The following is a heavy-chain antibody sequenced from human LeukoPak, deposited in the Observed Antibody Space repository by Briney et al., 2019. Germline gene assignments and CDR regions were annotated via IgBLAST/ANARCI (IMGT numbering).Heavy chain of an antibody. Sequence: ASVKVSCKASGYTFTSYYMHWVRQAPGQGLEWMGIINPSGGSTSYAQKFQGRVTMTRDTSTSTAYMELSSLRSEDTAVYYCARQENSDFWSGYLGYFDYWGQGTLVTVSS. CDR2: INPSGGST. CDR3: ARQENSDFWSGYLGYFDY. CDR1: GYTFTSYY. D-gene: IGHD3-3*01. V-gene: IGHV1-46*03. J-gene: IGHJ4*02.